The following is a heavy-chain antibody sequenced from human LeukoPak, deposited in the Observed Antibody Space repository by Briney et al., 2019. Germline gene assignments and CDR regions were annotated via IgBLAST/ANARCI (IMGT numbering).Heavy chain of an antibody. J-gene: IGHJ3*02. CDR3: AKRYCSSTTCYWVAFDI. CDR1: GFTFSSYW. Sequence: GGSLRLSCAASGFTFSSYWMSWVRQAPGKGLEWVANINEDGSDKYYVDSVKGRFTISRDNAKNTLYLQMNSLRAEDTAIYYCAKRYCSSTTCYWVAFDIWGQGTMVTVSS. D-gene: IGHD2-2*01. CDR2: INEDGSDK. V-gene: IGHV3-7*03.